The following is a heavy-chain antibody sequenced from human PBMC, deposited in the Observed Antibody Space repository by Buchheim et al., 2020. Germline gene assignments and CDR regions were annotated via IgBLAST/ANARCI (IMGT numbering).Heavy chain of an antibody. V-gene: IGHV3-11*05. CDR1: GFTFSDYY. Sequence: QVQLVESGGGLVKPGGSLRLSCAASGFTFSDYYMSWIRQAPGKGLEWVSGISWNSGNIDYADSVKGRFTVSRDNAKNSLYLQMNSLRAEDTALYYCAKLIAASGTYYFDYWGQGTL. CDR2: ISWNSGNI. J-gene: IGHJ4*02. D-gene: IGHD6-13*01. CDR3: AKLIAASGTYYFDY.